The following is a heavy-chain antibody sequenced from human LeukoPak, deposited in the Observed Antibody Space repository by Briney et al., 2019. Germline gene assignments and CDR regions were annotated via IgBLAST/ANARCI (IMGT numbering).Heavy chain of an antibody. V-gene: IGHV3-15*01. CDR1: GFTFSNAW. CDR3: TTLVWYYYDSSGY. CDR2: IKSKTDGGTT. D-gene: IGHD3-22*01. Sequence: GGSLRLSCAASGFTFSNAWMSWARQAPGKGLEWVGRIKSKTDGGTTDYAAPVKGRFTISRDDSKNTLYLQMNSLKTEDTAVYYCTTLVWYYYDSSGYWGQGTLVTVSS. J-gene: IGHJ4*02.